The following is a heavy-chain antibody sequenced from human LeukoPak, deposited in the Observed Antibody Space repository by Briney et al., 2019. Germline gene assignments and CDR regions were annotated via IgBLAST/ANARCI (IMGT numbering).Heavy chain of an antibody. V-gene: IGHV4-4*07. D-gene: IGHD3-22*01. CDR1: GGSISSYY. J-gene: IGHJ4*02. Sequence: ETLSLTCTVSGGSISSYYWSWIRQPAGKGLEWIGRIYTSGSTNYNPSLKSRVTMSVDTSKNQFSLKLSSVTAADTAVYYCARVGSYYYDSSGYYANWGQGTLVTVSS. CDR2: IYTSGST. CDR3: ARVGSYYYDSSGYYAN.